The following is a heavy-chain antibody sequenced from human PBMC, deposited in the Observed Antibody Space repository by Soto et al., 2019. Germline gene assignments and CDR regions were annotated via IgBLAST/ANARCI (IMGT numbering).Heavy chain of an antibody. CDR2: IYNSEST. V-gene: IGHV4-59*08. J-gene: IGHJ4*02. D-gene: IGHD3-16*01. CDR1: GGSISNYY. Sequence: SETLSLTCSVSGGSISNYYWSWIRQSPGKGLEWLGYIYNSESTNTNPSLQSRATISMDTSKNQLSLKLSSVTATDTALYYCARRISPSDFDSWGQGTLVTVSS. CDR3: ARRISPSDFDS.